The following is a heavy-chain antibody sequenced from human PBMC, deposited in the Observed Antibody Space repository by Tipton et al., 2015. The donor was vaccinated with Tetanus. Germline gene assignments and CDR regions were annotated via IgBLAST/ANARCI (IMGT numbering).Heavy chain of an antibody. CDR2: IFYSGNT. D-gene: IGHD6-19*01. CDR3: ARDLGIAVAGTPIYYYYGMDV. Sequence: TLSLTCTVSGGSISTYYWSWIRQPPGKGLEWIGYIFYSGNTNYNPSLKTRVTISVDTSKNQFSLKLSSVTAADTAVYYCARDLGIAVAGTPIYYYYGMDVWGQGTTVTVS. CDR1: GGSISTYY. J-gene: IGHJ6*02. V-gene: IGHV4-59*01.